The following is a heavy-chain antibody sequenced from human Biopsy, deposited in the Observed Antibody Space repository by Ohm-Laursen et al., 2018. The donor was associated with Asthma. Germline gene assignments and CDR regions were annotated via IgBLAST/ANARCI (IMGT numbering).Heavy chain of an antibody. Sequence: SLRLSCTALGFAVSRDYMFWVRQATGKGLEWVSVIYSGGTSHTADSVRGLFTISRDYSKNTLYLQMHSLRAEDTAVYYCARGDSSNWSHYYCDYWGQGTLVTVSS. V-gene: IGHV3-53*01. CDR3: ARGDSSNWSHYYCDY. CDR1: GFAVSRDY. J-gene: IGHJ4*02. CDR2: IYSGGTS. D-gene: IGHD3-22*01.